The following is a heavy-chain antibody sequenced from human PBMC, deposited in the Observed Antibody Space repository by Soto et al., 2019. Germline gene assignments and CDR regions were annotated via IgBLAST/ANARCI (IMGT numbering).Heavy chain of an antibody. CDR3: APEGPFKAVKNRFDP. D-gene: IGHD4-4*01. V-gene: IGHV3-74*01. CDR2: INSDGSST. Sequence: GGSLRLSCAASGFTFSSYWMHWVRQAPGKGLVWVSRINSDGSSTSYADSVKGRFTISRDNAKNTLYLQMNSLRAEDTAVYYCAPEGPFKAVKNRFDPWGQGTLVTVSS. CDR1: GFTFSSYW. J-gene: IGHJ5*02.